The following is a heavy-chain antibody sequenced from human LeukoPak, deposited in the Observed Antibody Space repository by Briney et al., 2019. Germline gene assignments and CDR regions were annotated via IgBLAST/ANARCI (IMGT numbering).Heavy chain of an antibody. V-gene: IGHV4-31*03. Sequence: SQTLSLTCTVSGGSISSGGYYWSWLRQHPGKGLEWIGYIYYSGSTYYNPSLKSRVTISVETSKNQFSLKLSSVTAADTAVYYCAREGVTMVRGVISPLGAFDIWGQGTMVTVSS. CDR3: AREGVTMVRGVISPLGAFDI. J-gene: IGHJ3*02. CDR2: IYYSGST. D-gene: IGHD3-10*01. CDR1: GGSISSGGYY.